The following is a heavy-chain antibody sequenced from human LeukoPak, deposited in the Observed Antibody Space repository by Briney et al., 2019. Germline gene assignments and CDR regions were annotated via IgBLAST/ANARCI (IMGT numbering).Heavy chain of an antibody. CDR3: ARHSTYYYDSGSSAPNYSDT. CDR1: GFTFSNYA. Sequence: GKSLRLSCAASGFTFSNYAMHWVRQAPGKGLEWVSLISSGGTYEYYADSVKCRFTTSRDNSKNTLSLQLNSLRAEDTAVYHCARHSTYYYDSGSSAPNYSDTWGPGTLLTASS. CDR2: ISSGGTYE. J-gene: IGHJ4*02. V-gene: IGHV3-30*01. D-gene: IGHD3-10*01.